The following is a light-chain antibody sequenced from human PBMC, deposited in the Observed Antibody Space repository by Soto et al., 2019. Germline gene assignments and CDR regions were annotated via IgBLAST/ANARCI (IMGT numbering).Light chain of an antibody. CDR3: QQSYTTPT. CDR2: AAS. Sequence: DIQMTQSPSSLSASIGDRVTITCRASQSISSALNWYQHKPGKAPNLLIRAASSLQSGVPSRFSGSGSGTDFTLTISSLQPEDVATYYCQQSYTTPTFGNGTKVEIK. CDR1: QSISSA. J-gene: IGKJ1*01. V-gene: IGKV1-39*01.